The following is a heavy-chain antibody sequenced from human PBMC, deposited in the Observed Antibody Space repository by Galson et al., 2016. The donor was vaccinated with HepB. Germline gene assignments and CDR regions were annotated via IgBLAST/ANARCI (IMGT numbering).Heavy chain of an antibody. V-gene: IGHV4-39*01. CDR3: ASLYDSFGYYPNYFDH. J-gene: IGHJ4*02. CDR2: IYHTGST. CDR1: GDSISSNDYY. D-gene: IGHD3-22*01. Sequence: SETLSLTCTVSGDSISSNDYYWGWIRQPPGKGLEWIGRIYHTGSTSYNPSLKSRVTMSVDASNNQFSLRLSSVTALDTAVYYCASLYDSFGYYPNYFDHWGQGTLVTVSP.